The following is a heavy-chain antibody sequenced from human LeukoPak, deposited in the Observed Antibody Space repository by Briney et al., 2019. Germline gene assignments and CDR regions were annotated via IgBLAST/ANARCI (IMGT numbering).Heavy chain of an antibody. CDR3: ARDRLYSSSSEDY. D-gene: IGHD6-6*01. V-gene: IGHV3-53*01. Sequence: GGSLRLSCAASGFTFSSNYMSWVRQAPGKGLEWVSVIYSGGSTYYADSVQGRFTISRDNSKNTLYLQMNSLRAEDTAVYYCARDRLYSSSSEDYWGQGTLVTVSS. J-gene: IGHJ4*02. CDR2: IYSGGST. CDR1: GFTFSSNY.